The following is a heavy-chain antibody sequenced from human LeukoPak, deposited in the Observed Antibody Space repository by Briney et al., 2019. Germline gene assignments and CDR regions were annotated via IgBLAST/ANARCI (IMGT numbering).Heavy chain of an antibody. Sequence: ASVKVSCKASGYTFTGYYMHWVRQAPGQGLEWMGWINPNSGGTNYAQKFQGRVTMTRDTSISTAYMELSRLRSYDPAVYYCARGGRSSGWYYFDYWGQGTLVTVSS. CDR3: ARGGRSSGWYYFDY. J-gene: IGHJ4*02. V-gene: IGHV1-2*02. CDR2: INPNSGGT. D-gene: IGHD6-19*01. CDR1: GYTFTGYY.